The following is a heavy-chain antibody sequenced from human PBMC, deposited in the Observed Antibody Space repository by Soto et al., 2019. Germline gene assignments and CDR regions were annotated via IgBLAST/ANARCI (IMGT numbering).Heavy chain of an antibody. CDR3: ASAMGGTRNALNI. J-gene: IGHJ3*02. Sequence: EVQLVESGGGLVQPGGSLRLSCTASRFTFSTYWMHWVRQDPGKGLLWVSRISSDGSSTNYADSVKGRFTISRDNAKSTLWLQMNSLRAEDTAVYYCASAMGGTRNALNIWGQGTMVTVSS. D-gene: IGHD6-19*01. CDR2: ISSDGSST. CDR1: RFTFSTYW. V-gene: IGHV3-74*01.